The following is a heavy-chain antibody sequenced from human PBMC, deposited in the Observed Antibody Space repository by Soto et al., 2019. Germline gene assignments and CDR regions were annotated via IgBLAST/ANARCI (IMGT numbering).Heavy chain of an antibody. CDR3: ARDRYGSGSYYFDS. Sequence: SETLSLTCTVSGGSISSYYLSWIRQPPGKGLEWIGYIYYSGSTNYNPPLKSRVTISVDTSKNQFSLKLSSVTAADTAVYYCARDRYGSGSYYFDSWGQGTLVTV. CDR1: GGSISSYY. D-gene: IGHD3-10*01. J-gene: IGHJ4*02. CDR2: IYYSGST. V-gene: IGHV4-59*01.